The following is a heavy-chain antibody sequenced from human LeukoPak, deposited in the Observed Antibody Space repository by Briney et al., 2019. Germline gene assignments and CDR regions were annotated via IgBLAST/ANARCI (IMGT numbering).Heavy chain of an antibody. CDR3: ATYSGYDCFDY. CDR1: GFTFSSYA. D-gene: IGHD5-12*01. Sequence: GGSLRLSCAASGFTFSSYAMSWVRQAPGKGLEWVSAISGSGGSTYYAGSVKGRFTISRDNSKNTLYLQMNSLRAEDTAVYYCATYSGYDCFDYWGQGTLVTVSS. J-gene: IGHJ4*02. CDR2: ISGSGGST. V-gene: IGHV3-23*01.